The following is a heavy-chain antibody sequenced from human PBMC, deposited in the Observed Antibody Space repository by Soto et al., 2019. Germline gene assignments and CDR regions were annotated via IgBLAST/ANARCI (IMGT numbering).Heavy chain of an antibody. Sequence: SETLSLTCTVSGGAISSTIYYWGWIRQPPGKGLEWIGNIYYSGRTYYNPSLKSRVTVSVDTSKDQVSLKLSSVTAADTAVYYCARHPVWYSCVPYNYYDMDVWGQGTTVTGSS. CDR3: ARHPVWYSCVPYNYYDMDV. J-gene: IGHJ6*02. CDR1: GGAISSTIYY. D-gene: IGHD6-19*01. CDR2: IYYSGRT. V-gene: IGHV4-39*01.